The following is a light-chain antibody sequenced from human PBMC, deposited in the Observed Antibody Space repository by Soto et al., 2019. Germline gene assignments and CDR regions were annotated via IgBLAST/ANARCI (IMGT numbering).Light chain of an antibody. V-gene: IGKV3-20*01. J-gene: IGKJ1*01. CDR3: QQYGTSPQT. CDR1: QGVGSTY. Sequence: EIEFTQSPCSLSLSVGERVTLSCRASQGVGSTYLAWYQQKPGQAPRLLIYGTSSRATGIPDRFSGSGSGTDFTLTISRLEPEDFAVYYCQQYGTSPQTFGQGTKVDIK. CDR2: GTS.